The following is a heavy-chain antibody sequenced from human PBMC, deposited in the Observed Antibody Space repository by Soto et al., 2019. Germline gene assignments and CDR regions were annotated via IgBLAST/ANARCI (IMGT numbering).Heavy chain of an antibody. CDR2: ISGSGGST. CDR1: GFTFSVHE. CDR3: AKASAPGGTYFPLWF. J-gene: IGHJ4*02. Sequence: SLRLSCASSGFTFSVHEMCWLRLPPEKGLEWVSSISGSGGSTYYADSVKGRFTISRDNSKNTLYLQMNSLRAEDTAVYYCAKASAPGGTYFPLWFWGQGTLVTVSS. D-gene: IGHD1-26*01. V-gene: IGHV3-23*01.